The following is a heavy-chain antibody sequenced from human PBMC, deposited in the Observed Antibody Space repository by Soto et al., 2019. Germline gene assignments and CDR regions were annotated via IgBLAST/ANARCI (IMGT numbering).Heavy chain of an antibody. CDR1: GFRFNGYW. V-gene: IGHV3-7*01. D-gene: IGHD2-21*01. CDR2: IKYDGTER. J-gene: IGHJ4*02. Sequence: PGGSLRLSCEASGFRFNGYWMNWVRHAPGKGLEWVASIKYDGTERSYVDSVKGRFTISRDNAKNSLYLQVHSLRAEDTAVYYCARDGVMPGLYFDLWGQGTLVTVSS. CDR3: ARDGVMPGLYFDL.